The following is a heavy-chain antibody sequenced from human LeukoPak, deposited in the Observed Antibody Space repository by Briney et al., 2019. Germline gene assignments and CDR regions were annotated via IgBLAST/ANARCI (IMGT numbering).Heavy chain of an antibody. CDR1: GFSFTSYE. Sequence: PGGSLRLSCAASGFSFTSYEMNWVRQAPGKGLEWVSYISSSGSTIYYADSVKGRFTISRDNSKDTLYLQMNSVRAEDTAIYYCAKGPFFYYDASGYNYFESWGQGTLVTVSS. CDR2: ISSSGSTI. V-gene: IGHV3-48*03. J-gene: IGHJ4*02. CDR3: AKGPFFYYDASGYNYFES. D-gene: IGHD3-22*01.